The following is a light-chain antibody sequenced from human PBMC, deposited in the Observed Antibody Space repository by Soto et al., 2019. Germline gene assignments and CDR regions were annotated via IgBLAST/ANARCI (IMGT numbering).Light chain of an antibody. V-gene: IGKV1-5*03. CDR3: QHYNSYSEA. J-gene: IGKJ1*01. Sequence: DIQMTQSPSTLSGSVGDRVTITCRASQTISSWLAWYQQKPGKAPKLLIYKASTLKSGVPSRFSGRGSGTEFTLTISSQQPDDFATYYCQHYNSYSEAFGQGTKV. CDR2: KAS. CDR1: QTISSW.